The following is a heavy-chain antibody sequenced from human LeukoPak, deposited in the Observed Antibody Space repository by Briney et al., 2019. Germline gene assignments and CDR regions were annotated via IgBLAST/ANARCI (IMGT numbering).Heavy chain of an antibody. CDR2: IYYSGST. CDR3: ARTYYDFWSGRQNEYYFDY. J-gene: IGHJ4*02. Sequence: PSETLSLTCTVSGGSISSGGYYWSWSRQHPGKGLEWIGYIYYSGSTYYNPSLKSRVTISVDTSKNQFSLKLSSVTAADTAVYYCARTYYDFWSGRQNEYYFDYWGQGTLVTISS. V-gene: IGHV4-31*03. CDR1: GGSISSGGYY. D-gene: IGHD3-3*01.